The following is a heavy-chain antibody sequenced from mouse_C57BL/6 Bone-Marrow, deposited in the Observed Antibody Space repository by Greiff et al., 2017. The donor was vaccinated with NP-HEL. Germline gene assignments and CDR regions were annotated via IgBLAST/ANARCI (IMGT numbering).Heavy chain of an antibody. CDR3: AGGGWDPFDY. CDR2: ISSGSSTN. Sequence: EVQLVESGGGLVKPGGSLKLSCAASGFTFSDYGMHWVRQAPEKGLEWVAYISSGSSTNYYADTVKGRFTISKDNAKNTLFLQRTSLRSEDTAMYYCAGGGWDPFDYWGQGTMVTVSA. V-gene: IGHV5-17*01. D-gene: IGHD4-1*01. CDR1: GFTFSDYG. J-gene: IGHJ3*01.